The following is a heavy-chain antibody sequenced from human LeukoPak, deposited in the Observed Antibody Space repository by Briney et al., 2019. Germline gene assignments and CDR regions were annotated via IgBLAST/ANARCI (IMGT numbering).Heavy chain of an antibody. D-gene: IGHD3-22*01. J-gene: IGHJ4*02. CDR2: IYYSGST. Sequence: SETLSLTCTVSGGSISSYYWSWIRQPPGKGLEWIGYIYYSGSTNYNPSLKSRVTISVDTSKNQFSLKLSSVTAADTAVYYCARDNYYYDSSGRALDYWGQGTLVTVSS. CDR1: GGSISSYY. CDR3: ARDNYYYDSSGRALDY. V-gene: IGHV4-59*01.